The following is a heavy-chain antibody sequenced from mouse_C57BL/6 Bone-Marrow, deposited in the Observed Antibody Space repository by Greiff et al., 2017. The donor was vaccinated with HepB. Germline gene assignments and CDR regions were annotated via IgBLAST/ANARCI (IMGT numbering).Heavy chain of an antibody. V-gene: IGHV10-1*01. CDR1: GFSFNTYA. J-gene: IGHJ4*01. CDR2: IRSKSNNYAT. Sequence: EVKLVESGGGLVQPKGSLKLSCAASGFSFNTYAMNWVRQAPGKGLEWVARIRSKSNNYATYYADSVKDRFTISRDDSESMLYLQMNNLKTEDTAMYYCVRITTRAMDYWGQGTSVTVSS. D-gene: IGHD1-1*01. CDR3: VRITTRAMDY.